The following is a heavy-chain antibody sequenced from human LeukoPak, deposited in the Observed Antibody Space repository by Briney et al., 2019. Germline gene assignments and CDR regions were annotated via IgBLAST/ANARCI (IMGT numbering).Heavy chain of an antibody. CDR1: GGSISSYY. Sequence: SETLSLTCTVSGGSISSYYWSWIRQPPGKGLKWIGYIYYSGSTNYNPSLKSRVTISVDTSKNQFSLKLSSVTAADTAVYYCARGGYYDSSGYPYWGQGTLVTVSS. D-gene: IGHD3-22*01. CDR2: IYYSGST. V-gene: IGHV4-59*01. CDR3: ARGGYYDSSGYPY. J-gene: IGHJ4*02.